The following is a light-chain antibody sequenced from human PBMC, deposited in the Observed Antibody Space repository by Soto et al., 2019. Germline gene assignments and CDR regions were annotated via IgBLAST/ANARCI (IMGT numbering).Light chain of an antibody. CDR2: DSS. J-gene: IGKJ2*01. V-gene: IGKV1-33*01. CDR1: QDISDY. Sequence: DIQMTQSPSSLSASVGDRVTITCQASQDISDYVNWYRQKPGKAPKLLISDSSNLEIGVPSRFSGSGSGTDFTFTISSLQPEDMATYYCQQYDNLPYTFGQGTKLETK. CDR3: QQYDNLPYT.